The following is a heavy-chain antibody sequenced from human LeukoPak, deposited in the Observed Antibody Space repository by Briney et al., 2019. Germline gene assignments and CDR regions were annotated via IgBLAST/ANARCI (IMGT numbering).Heavy chain of an antibody. CDR3: ARGGGYSDSSKVLFDY. J-gene: IGHJ4*02. Sequence: PGGSLRLSCAASGFTFSSYDMNWVRQAPGQGLEWVSYISSSGSTIYYAASVKGRLTISRDNANNSLYLQMNSLRAEDTAVYYCARGGGYSDSSKVLFDYWGQGTLVTVSS. CDR2: ISSSGSTI. CDR1: GFTFSSYD. D-gene: IGHD3-22*01. V-gene: IGHV3-48*03.